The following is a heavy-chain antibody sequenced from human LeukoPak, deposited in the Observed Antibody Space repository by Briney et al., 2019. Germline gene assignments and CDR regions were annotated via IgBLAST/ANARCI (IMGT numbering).Heavy chain of an antibody. CDR2: ISAYNGNT. D-gene: IGHD2-21*02. CDR3: ARDRGRVVVTATTFDY. CDR1: GYTFTSSG. V-gene: IGHV1-18*01. J-gene: IGHJ4*02. Sequence: GASVKVSCKASGYTFTSSGISWVRQAPGQGLEWMGGISAYNGNTNYAQKLQGRVTMTTDTSTSTAYMELRSLRSDDTAVYYCARDRGRVVVTATTFDYWGQGTLVTVSS.